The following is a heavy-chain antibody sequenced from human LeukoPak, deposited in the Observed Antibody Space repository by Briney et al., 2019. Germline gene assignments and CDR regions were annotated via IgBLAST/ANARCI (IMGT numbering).Heavy chain of an antibody. CDR1: GGSISSYY. Sequence: SETLSLTCTVSGGSISSYYWSWIRQPPGKGLEWIGYIYYSGSTNYNPSLKSRVTISVDTSKNQFSLKLSSVTAADTAVYYCARDPYSSSWYGSSGWFGPWGQGTLVTVSS. J-gene: IGHJ5*02. CDR2: IYYSGST. CDR3: ARDPYSSSWYGSSGWFGP. D-gene: IGHD6-13*01. V-gene: IGHV4-59*01.